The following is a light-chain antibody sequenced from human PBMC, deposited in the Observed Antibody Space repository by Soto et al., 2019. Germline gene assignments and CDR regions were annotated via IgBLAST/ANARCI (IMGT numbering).Light chain of an antibody. CDR2: EVA. CDR3: SSYTDSSTHVV. V-gene: IGLV2-14*01. CDR1: SSDVGGYNY. J-gene: IGLJ2*01. Sequence: QSALTQPASVSGSPGQSITISCTGTSSDVGGYNYVSWYQQHPGKAPQLMIYEVANRPSGLSNRFSGSKSGDTASLTISGLQAEDEAYYYCSSYTDSSTHVVFSGGTKLTVL.